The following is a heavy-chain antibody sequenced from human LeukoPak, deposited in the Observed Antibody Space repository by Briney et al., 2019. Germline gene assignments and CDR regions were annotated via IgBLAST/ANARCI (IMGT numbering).Heavy chain of an antibody. CDR3: AREYSRYSGTYYDY. CDR2: SNPNSGDT. V-gene: IGHV1-2*02. D-gene: IGHD5-12*01. J-gene: IGHJ4*02. Sequence: ASVKVSCKASGYTFTGHFIHWVRQAPGQGLEWMGWSNPNSGDTNYAQKFQGRVTMTRDTSISTAYMELSRVTSDDTAVYYCAREYSRYSGTYYDYWGQGTLVTVSS. CDR1: GYTFTGHF.